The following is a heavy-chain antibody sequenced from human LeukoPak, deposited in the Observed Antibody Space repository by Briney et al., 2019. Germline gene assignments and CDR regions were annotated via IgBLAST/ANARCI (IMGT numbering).Heavy chain of an antibody. V-gene: IGHV3-30*03. CDR1: GFTFSNYG. CDR3: ARTLYYYDSSGYDDAFDI. Sequence: PGGSLRLSCAASGFTFSNYGMSWVRQAPGKGLEWVAVISCDGSNKYYADSVKGRFTISRDNSKNTLYLQMNSLRAEDTAVYYCARTLYYYDSSGYDDAFDIWGQGTMVTVSS. CDR2: ISCDGSNK. D-gene: IGHD3-22*01. J-gene: IGHJ3*02.